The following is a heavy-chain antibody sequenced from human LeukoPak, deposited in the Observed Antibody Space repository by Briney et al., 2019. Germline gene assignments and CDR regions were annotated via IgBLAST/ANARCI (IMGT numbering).Heavy chain of an antibody. CDR2: ISSNGGST. J-gene: IGHJ4*02. CDR3: ARDHRR. CDR1: GFTFSSYA. Sequence: GGSLRPSCAASGFTFSSYAMHWVRQAPGKGLEYVSAISSNGGSTYYANSVKGRFTISRDNSKNALYLQMGSLRAEDMAVYYCARDHRRWGQGTLVTVSS. V-gene: IGHV3-64*01.